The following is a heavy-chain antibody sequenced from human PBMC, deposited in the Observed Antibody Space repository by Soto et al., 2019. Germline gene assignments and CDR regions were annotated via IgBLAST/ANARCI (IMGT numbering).Heavy chain of an antibody. Sequence: QVQLVQSGAEVQKPGSSLKVSCKASGGTFSTYAISWVRQAPGQGLEWMGGVIPIFDTVNYAQRSQGRVTITADESTTTAYMELSSMRSVDTAVYYCAVDMGAPARAFDYWGKGNLLTVPS. J-gene: IGHJ4*02. CDR2: VIPIFDTV. CDR3: AVDMGAPARAFDY. D-gene: IGHD1-26*01. CDR1: GGTFSTYA. V-gene: IGHV1-69*01.